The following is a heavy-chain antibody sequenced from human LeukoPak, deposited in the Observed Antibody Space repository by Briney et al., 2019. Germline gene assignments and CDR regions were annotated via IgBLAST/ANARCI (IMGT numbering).Heavy chain of an antibody. D-gene: IGHD6-19*01. Sequence: GGSLRLSCAASGFTLSSDWMHWVRQAPGEGLEWVTGISDSGGATYYADSVKGRFTISRDNSKNTLYLQMNSLRVEDTAVYYCAKSHNSGWYDYWGQGTLVTVSS. CDR3: AKSHNSGWYDY. V-gene: IGHV3-23*01. CDR2: ISDSGGAT. J-gene: IGHJ4*02. CDR1: GFTLSSDW.